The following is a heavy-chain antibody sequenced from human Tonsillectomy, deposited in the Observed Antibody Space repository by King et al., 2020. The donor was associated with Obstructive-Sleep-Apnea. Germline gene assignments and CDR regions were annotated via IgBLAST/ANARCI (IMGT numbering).Heavy chain of an antibody. J-gene: IGHJ5*02. D-gene: IGHD3-22*01. CDR3: ARDRGGYYYDSSGPFDP. V-gene: IGHV3-48*04. Sequence: VQLVESGGGLVQPGGSLRLSCAASGFTFSSCSMHWVRQAPGKGLEWVSYISSSSSTIYYADSVKGRFTISRDNAKNSLYLQMNSRRAEDTAVYYCARDRGGYYYDSSGPFDPWGQGTLVTVSS. CDR2: ISSSSSTI. CDR1: GFTFSSCS.